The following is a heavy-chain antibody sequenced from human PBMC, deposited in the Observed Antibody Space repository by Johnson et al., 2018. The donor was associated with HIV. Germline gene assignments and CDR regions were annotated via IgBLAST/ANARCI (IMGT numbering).Heavy chain of an antibody. CDR2: ISSSGSTI. Sequence: QVQLVESGGDLVKPGGSLRLSCAASGFIFSHAWMSWVRQAPGKGLEWVSYISSSGSTIYYAASVGGRFTISRDNAKNSLYLQVNSLRAEDPAVYYCARDSSSGWYPHAFDFWGQGTMVTVSS. CDR3: ARDSSSGWYPHAFDF. V-gene: IGHV3-11*04. D-gene: IGHD6-19*01. J-gene: IGHJ3*01. CDR1: GFIFSHAW.